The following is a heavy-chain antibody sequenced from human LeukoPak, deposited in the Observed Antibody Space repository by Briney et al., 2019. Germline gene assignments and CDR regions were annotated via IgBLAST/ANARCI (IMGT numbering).Heavy chain of an antibody. CDR3: AIYSSGWFSPGHYFDY. D-gene: IGHD6-19*01. V-gene: IGHV3-74*01. J-gene: IGHJ4*02. Sequence: GGSLRLSCAASGFTFSSYAMSWVRQAPGKGLVWVSRINSDGSSTSYADSVKGRFTISRDNAKNTLYLQMDSLRAEDTAVCYCAIYSSGWFSPGHYFDYWGQGTLVTVSS. CDR2: INSDGSST. CDR1: GFTFSSYA.